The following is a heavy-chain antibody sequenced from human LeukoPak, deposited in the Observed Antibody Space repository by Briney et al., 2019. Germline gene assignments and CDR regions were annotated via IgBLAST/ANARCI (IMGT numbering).Heavy chain of an antibody. V-gene: IGHV3-23*01. D-gene: IGHD6-13*01. CDR2: ISGSGGNT. CDR1: GFTFSSYA. CDR3: ARHSRGRWYVFDY. J-gene: IGHJ4*02. Sequence: GGSLRLSCADSGFTFSSYAMSWVRQAPGKGVEWGSGISGSGGNTYYADSVRGGFTISGDNSKNTLYMQMNSLRAEDTAVYYCARHSRGRWYVFDYWGQGTLVTVSS.